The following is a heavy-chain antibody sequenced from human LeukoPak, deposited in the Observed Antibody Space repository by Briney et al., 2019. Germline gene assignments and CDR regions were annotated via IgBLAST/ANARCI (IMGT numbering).Heavy chain of an antibody. J-gene: IGHJ5*02. CDR1: GDSISSYY. Sequence: TLSLTCTVSGDSISSYYWSWIRQPPGKALEWLALIDWDDDKYYSTSLKTRLTISKDTSKNQVVLTMTNMDPVDTATYYCARTTPEEGWFDPWGQGTLVTVSS. CDR3: ARTTPEEGWFDP. CDR2: IDWDDDK. V-gene: IGHV2-70*18.